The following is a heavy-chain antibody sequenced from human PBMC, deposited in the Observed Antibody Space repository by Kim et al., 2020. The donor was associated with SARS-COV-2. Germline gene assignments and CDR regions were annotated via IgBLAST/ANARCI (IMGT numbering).Heavy chain of an antibody. CDR3: AREGEGVGDHCSGGSCIQ. D-gene: IGHD2-15*01. J-gene: IGHJ4*02. CDR2: IYHSGST. CDR1: GGSISSSNW. Sequence: SETLSLTCAVSGGSISSSNWWSWVRQPPGKGLEWIGEIYHSGSTNYNPSLKSRVTISVDKSKNQFSLKLSSVTAADTAVYYCAREGEGVGDHCSGGSCIQWGQGTLVTVSS. V-gene: IGHV4-4*02.